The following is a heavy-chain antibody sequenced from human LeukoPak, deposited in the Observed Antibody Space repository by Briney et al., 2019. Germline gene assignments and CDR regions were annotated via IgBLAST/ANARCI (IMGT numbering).Heavy chain of an antibody. D-gene: IGHD3-22*01. J-gene: IGHJ3*02. V-gene: IGHV1-69*13. CDR1: GGTFSSYA. CDR2: IIPIFGTA. CDR3: ASGDYDSSGSDAFDI. Sequence: GASVKVSCKASGGTFSSYAISWVRQAPGQGLEWMGGIIPIFGTANYAQKFQGRVTITADESTSTAYMVLSSLRSEDTAVYYCASGDYDSSGSDAFDIWGQGKMVTVSS.